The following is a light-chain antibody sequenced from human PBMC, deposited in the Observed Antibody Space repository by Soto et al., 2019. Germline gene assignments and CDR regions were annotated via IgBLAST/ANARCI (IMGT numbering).Light chain of an antibody. V-gene: IGKV3-15*01. Sequence: EIVMTQSPATLSVSPGDRATLSCRASQSISSTLAWYQQNPRQAPRLLIYGASTRATGIPARFSGSGSGTEFSLTISSLQYEDFAVYYCQQYDNWPRTFGPGTKVNVK. CDR1: QSISST. J-gene: IGKJ3*01. CDR3: QQYDNWPRT. CDR2: GAS.